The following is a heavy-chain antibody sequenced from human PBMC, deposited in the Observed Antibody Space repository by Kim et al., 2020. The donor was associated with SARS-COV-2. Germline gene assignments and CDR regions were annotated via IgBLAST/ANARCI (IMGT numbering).Heavy chain of an antibody. D-gene: IGHD6-19*01. V-gene: IGHV1-8*01. CDR3: ARGIEAGVDY. Sequence: ASVKVSCKTSGYTFTTLDVNWVRQAPGQGLEWMGWMNPSRGRTAYAQKFQGRVTMTRDTSISTAYMELSSLTSDDTAIYYCARGIEAGVDYWGQGTLVTVSS. CDR1: GYTFTTLD. CDR2: MNPSRGRT. J-gene: IGHJ4*02.